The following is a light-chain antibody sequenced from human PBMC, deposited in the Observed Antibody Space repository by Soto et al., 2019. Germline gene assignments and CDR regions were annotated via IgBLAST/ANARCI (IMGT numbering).Light chain of an antibody. CDR2: GAS. CDR1: QSVCSRC. V-gene: IGKV3-20*01. Sequence: ETVLTQSPGTLSLSPGERVTLSCRASQSVCSRCLAWYQQKPAQSPRLLIYGASSRATGIPDRFSGSGSGTDFTLTISRLEPVYFAVYYCQPYGTTPWSVGEGTKVGIK. CDR3: QPYGTTPWS. J-gene: IGKJ1*01.